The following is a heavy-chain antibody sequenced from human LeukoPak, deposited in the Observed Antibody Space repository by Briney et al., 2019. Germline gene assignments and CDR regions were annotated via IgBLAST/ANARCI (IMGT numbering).Heavy chain of an antibody. V-gene: IGHV3-7*01. J-gene: IGHJ4*02. CDR2: INEDGGER. Sequence: TGGSLRLSCAASGFTLNRYWMSWVRQAPGKGLEWVANINEDGGERHYVDSVKGRFTISRDNAKNSLYLQVNSLRAEDTAVYYCARGGNLENWGGGTLVTVSS. D-gene: IGHD1-14*01. CDR3: ARGGNLEN. CDR1: GFTLNRYW.